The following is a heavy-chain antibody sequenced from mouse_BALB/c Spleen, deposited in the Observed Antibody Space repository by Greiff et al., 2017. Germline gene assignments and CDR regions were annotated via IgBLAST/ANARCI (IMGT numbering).Heavy chain of an antibody. CDR2: INPSTGYT. V-gene: IGHV1-7*01. Sequence: QVQLQQSGAELAKPGASVKMSCKASGYTFTSYWMHWVKQRPGQGLEWIGYINPSTGYTEYNQKFKDKATLTADKSSSTAYMQLSSLTSEDSAVYYCARISLMITNYFDYWGQGTTLTVSS. J-gene: IGHJ2*01. CDR1: GYTFTSYW. D-gene: IGHD2-4*01. CDR3: ARISLMITNYFDY.